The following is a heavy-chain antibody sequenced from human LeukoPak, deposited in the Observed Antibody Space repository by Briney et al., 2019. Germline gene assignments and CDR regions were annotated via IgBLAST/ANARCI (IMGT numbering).Heavy chain of an antibody. Sequence: PGGSLRLSCAASGFTFSSYAMSWVRQAPGKGLEWVSAISGSGGSTYYADSVKGRFTISRDNSKNTLYLQMNSLRAEDTAVYYCAISFSGSYYGYFDYWGQGTLVTVSS. CDR1: GFTFSSYA. CDR3: AISFSGSYYGYFDY. D-gene: IGHD1-26*01. J-gene: IGHJ4*02. V-gene: IGHV3-23*01. CDR2: ISGSGGST.